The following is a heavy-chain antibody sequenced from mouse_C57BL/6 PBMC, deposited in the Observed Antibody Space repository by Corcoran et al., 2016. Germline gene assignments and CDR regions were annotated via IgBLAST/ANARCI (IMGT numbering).Heavy chain of an antibody. Sequence: EVQLQQSGPELVKPGASVKIPCKASGYTFTDYNMDWVKQSHGKSLEWIGDINPNNGGTIYNQKFKGKATLTVDKSSSTAYMELRSLTSEDTAVYYCARSLGDYGSSPWFAYWGQGTLVTVSA. CDR3: ARSLGDYGSSPWFAY. CDR2: INPNNGGT. CDR1: GYTFTDYN. J-gene: IGHJ3*01. V-gene: IGHV1-18*01. D-gene: IGHD1-1*01.